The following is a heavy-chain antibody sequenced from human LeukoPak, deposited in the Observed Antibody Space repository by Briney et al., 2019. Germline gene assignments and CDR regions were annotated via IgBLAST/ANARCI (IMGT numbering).Heavy chain of an antibody. J-gene: IGHJ4*02. D-gene: IGHD1-1*01. CDR1: W. CDR2: IKQDGSEK. CDR3: ARDNWNSYIY. Sequence: WXSWVRXAPGKGLEWVANIKQDGSEKYYVDSVKGRFTISRDNAKNSLYLQMNSLRAEDTAVYYCARDNWNSYIYWGQGTLVTVSS. V-gene: IGHV3-7*01.